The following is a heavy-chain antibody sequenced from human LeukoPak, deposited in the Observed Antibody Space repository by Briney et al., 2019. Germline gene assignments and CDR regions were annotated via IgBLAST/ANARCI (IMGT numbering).Heavy chain of an antibody. CDR1: GGSITNTNYY. J-gene: IGHJ3*01. Sequence: KPSETLSLTCTVSGGSITNTNYYWAWIRQPPGKGLEWIGTIYYSGSTHDNPSLKSRVTISVDTSKTQFSLKLSSVTAADTAVYFCARHTSDGDSAFDLWGQGTMVTVSS. V-gene: IGHV4-39*01. CDR2: IYYSGST. D-gene: IGHD4-17*01. CDR3: ARHTSDGDSAFDL.